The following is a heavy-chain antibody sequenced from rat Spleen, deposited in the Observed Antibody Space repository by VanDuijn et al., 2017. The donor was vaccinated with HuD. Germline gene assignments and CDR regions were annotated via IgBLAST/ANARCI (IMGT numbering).Heavy chain of an antibody. Sequence: EVQLVESGGGLVQPGRSLKLSCAASGFTFTNYDIHWIRQAPTKGLDWVASISPSGGNTYYRDSVKGRFTISRDNAKSTLYLQLSSLRSEDTATYYCARRHYGYTDYFDYWGQGVMVTVSS. CDR2: ISPSGGNT. CDR3: ARRHYGYTDYFDY. J-gene: IGHJ2*01. D-gene: IGHD1-9*01. CDR1: GFTFTNYD. V-gene: IGHV5S23*01.